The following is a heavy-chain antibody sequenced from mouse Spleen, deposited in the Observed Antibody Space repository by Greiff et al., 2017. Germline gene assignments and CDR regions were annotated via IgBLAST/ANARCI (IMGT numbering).Heavy chain of an antibody. CDR3: AREPYYYGSSPTYFDV. V-gene: IGHV1-7*01. CDR2: INPSTGYT. CDR1: GYTFTSYW. J-gene: IGHJ1*01. Sequence: VQLQQSGAELAKPGASVKMSCKASGYTFTSYWMHWVKQRPGQGLEWIGYINPSTGYTEYNQKFKDKATLTADKSSSTAYMQLSSLTSEDSAVYYCAREPYYYGSSPTYFDVWGAGTTVTVSS. D-gene: IGHD1-1*01.